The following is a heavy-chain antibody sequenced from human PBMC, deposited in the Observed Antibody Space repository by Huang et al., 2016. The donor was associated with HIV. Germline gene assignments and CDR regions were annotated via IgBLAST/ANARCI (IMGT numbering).Heavy chain of an antibody. J-gene: IGHJ3*02. CDR2: FAPEHGET. V-gene: IGHV1-24*01. Sequence: QVQLVQSGAEVKKPGASVKVSCKVSGYTPTELSIHWVRQAPGKGLEWMGGFAPEHGETIYAQNFQGRVTMTEDTSTDTAYMELHSLRPEDTAVYYCAAGYDTYYDIWGQGTMVIASS. CDR1: GYTPTELS. D-gene: IGHD2-21*01. CDR3: AAGYDTYYDI.